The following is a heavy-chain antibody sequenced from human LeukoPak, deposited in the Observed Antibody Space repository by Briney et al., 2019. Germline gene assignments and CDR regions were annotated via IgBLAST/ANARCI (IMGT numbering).Heavy chain of an antibody. CDR1: GFTFSSYA. Sequence: GGSLRLSCAASGFTFSSYAMSWVRHAPGKGLEWVSGISGGGSTVYAESVKGRFIISRDNSKNTLHLQMNSLRAEDTAIYYCAKDQYSGSGSYSWGGLDYWGQGTLVTVSS. CDR2: ISGGGST. V-gene: IGHV3-23*01. CDR3: AKDQYSGSGSYSWGGLDY. D-gene: IGHD3-10*01. J-gene: IGHJ4*02.